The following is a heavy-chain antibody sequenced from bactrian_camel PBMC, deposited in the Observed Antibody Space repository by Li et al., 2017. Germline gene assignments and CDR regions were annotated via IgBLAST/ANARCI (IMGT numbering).Heavy chain of an antibody. Sequence: HVQLVESGGGLVQPGGSLRLSCTTSRVTVANYCMGWFRQSSGKNREGVAGIYTGTSGTYYADSVQGRFFISLDNAKNTAFLQMDNLRPEDTGMYYCAFEIQPRVGGLDYSQGAPIAPLCPTQGYWGQGTQVTVS. CDR1: RVTVANYC. D-gene: IGHD4*01. V-gene: IGHV3S1*01. J-gene: IGHJ4*01. CDR2: IYTGTSGT. CDR3: AFEIQPRVGGLDYSQGAPIAPLCPTQGY.